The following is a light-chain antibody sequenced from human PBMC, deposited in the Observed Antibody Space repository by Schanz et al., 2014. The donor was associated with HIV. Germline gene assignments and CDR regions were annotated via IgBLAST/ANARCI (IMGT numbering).Light chain of an antibody. J-gene: IGKJ4*01. CDR1: QSVSSY. CDR2: GAS. Sequence: EIVLTQSPATLSLSPGERATLSCRASQSVSSYLAWYQQKPGQAPRLLISGASSRAAGIPDRFSGSGSGTDFTLTISRLEPEDFAVYYCQYFGNSGGTFGGGTKVEIK. V-gene: IGKV3-20*01. CDR3: QYFGNSGGT.